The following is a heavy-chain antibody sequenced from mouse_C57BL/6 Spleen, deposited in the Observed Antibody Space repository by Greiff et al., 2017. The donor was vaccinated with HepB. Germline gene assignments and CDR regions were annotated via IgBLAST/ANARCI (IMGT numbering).Heavy chain of an antibody. V-gene: IGHV1-22*01. CDR2: INPNNGGT. D-gene: IGHD2-4*01. Sequence: QLQQSGPELVKPGASVKMSCKASGYTFTDYNMHWVKQSHGKSLEWIGYINPNNGGTSYNQKFKGKATLTVNKSSSTAYMELRSLTSEDSAVYYCARFYYDYAWFAYWGQGTLVTVSA. CDR1: GYTFTDYN. CDR3: ARFYYDYAWFAY. J-gene: IGHJ3*01.